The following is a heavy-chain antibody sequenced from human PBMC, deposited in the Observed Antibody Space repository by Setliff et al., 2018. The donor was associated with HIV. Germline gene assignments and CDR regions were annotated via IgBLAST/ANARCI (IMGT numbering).Heavy chain of an antibody. CDR2: IYPNTGGT. V-gene: IGHV1-2*02. J-gene: IGHJ4*02. CDR1: GYTFTEFY. Sequence: ASVKVSCKASGYTFTEFYVRWVRQAPGEGLEWIGWIYPNTGGTNYAQKFQGRVTMTRDTSIRTAYMELRMLTSDDTAIYYCTRSTTADWGQRTMVTVSS. D-gene: IGHD4-17*01. CDR3: TRSTTAD.